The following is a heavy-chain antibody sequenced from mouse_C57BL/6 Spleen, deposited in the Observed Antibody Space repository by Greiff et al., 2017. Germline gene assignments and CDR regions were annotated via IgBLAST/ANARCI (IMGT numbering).Heavy chain of an antibody. Sequence: QVQLQQSGTELVKPGASVKLSCKASGYTFTSYWMHWVKQRPGQGLEWIGNINPSNGGTNYNEKFKSKATLTVDKSSSTAYMQLSSLTSEDSAVYYCARERVYYDYDGLWFAYWGQGTLVTVSA. V-gene: IGHV1-53*01. CDR3: ARERVYYDYDGLWFAY. J-gene: IGHJ3*01. D-gene: IGHD2-4*01. CDR1: GYTFTSYW. CDR2: INPSNGGT.